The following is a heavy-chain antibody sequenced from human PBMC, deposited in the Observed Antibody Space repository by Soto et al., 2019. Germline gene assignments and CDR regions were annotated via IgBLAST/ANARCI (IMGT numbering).Heavy chain of an antibody. D-gene: IGHD3-16*01. Sequence: ASVKVSCKASGYSFTSYAMHWVRQAPGQRLEWMGWINAGNGNTKYSQKFQGRVTITRDTSASTAYMELSSLRSEDTAVYYCATQMGEGYFDYWGQGTLVTVSS. J-gene: IGHJ4*02. CDR2: INAGNGNT. V-gene: IGHV1-3*01. CDR3: ATQMGEGYFDY. CDR1: GYSFTSYA.